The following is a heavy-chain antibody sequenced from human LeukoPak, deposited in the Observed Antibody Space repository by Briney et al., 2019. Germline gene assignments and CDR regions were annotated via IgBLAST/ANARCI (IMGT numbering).Heavy chain of an antibody. J-gene: IGHJ4*02. V-gene: IGHV1-8*01. CDR2: TNPNSGNT. CDR3: AKGAYEYSGYDLFDY. Sequence: ASVKVSCKASGYTFTSYDINWVRQATGQGLEWMGWTNPNSGNTGYAQKFQGRVTMTRNTSISTAYMELSSLRSEDTAVYYCAKGAYEYSGYDLFDYWGQGTLVTVSS. D-gene: IGHD5-12*01. CDR1: GYTFTSYD.